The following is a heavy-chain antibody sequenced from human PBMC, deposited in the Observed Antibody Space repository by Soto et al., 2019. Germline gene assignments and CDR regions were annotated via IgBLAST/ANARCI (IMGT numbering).Heavy chain of an antibody. CDR3: ARYCASTRCHTHYYYGMDV. CDR2: IDYSGST. Sequence: SETLSLTCTVSGGSISSYYWSWIRQPPGKRLEWIGYIDYSGSTNYKSSLKSRVTISVDTSKNQFYLRLSSVTAADTAVYYCARYCASTRCHTHYYYGMDVWGQGNTVTVSS. V-gene: IGHV4-59*01. CDR1: GGSISSYY. D-gene: IGHD2-2*02. J-gene: IGHJ6*02.